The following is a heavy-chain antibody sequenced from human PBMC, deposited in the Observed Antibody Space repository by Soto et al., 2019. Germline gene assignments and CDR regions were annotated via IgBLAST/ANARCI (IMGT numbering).Heavy chain of an antibody. CDR2: IYVTGAV. V-gene: IGHV4-31*03. D-gene: IGHD1-1*01. CDR1: GAALNSGNYY. Sequence: PSETLSLTCSVSGAALNSGNYYWSWIRRVPGKGLEWIGHIYVTGAVDYNPSLRDRITISQDTSERQFSLNLRLVTAADTAVYYCARLTTAKNNYNWFDPWGQGTLVTVSS. J-gene: IGHJ5*02. CDR3: ARLTTAKNNYNWFDP.